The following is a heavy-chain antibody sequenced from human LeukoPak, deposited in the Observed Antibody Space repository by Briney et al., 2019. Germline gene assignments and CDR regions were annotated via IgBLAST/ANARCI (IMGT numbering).Heavy chain of an antibody. CDR1: GFTFSSYS. J-gene: IGHJ1*01. CDR2: ISSSSSTM. CDR3: ASVRDIVVVPAAFQH. D-gene: IGHD2-2*01. Sequence: GGSLRLSCAASGFTFSSYSMNWVRQAPGKGLEWVSYISSSSSTMYYADSVKGRFTISRDNAKNSLYLQMNSLRAEDTAVYYCASVRDIVVVPAAFQHWGQGTLVTVSS. V-gene: IGHV3-48*04.